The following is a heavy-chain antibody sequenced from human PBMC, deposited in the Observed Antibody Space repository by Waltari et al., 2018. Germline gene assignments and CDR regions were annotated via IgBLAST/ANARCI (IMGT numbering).Heavy chain of an antibody. Sequence: QVQLQESGPGLVKPSETLSLTCTVSGGSISSYYWSWIRQPAGKGLEWIGRIYISGSTNYNPSLKSRVTMSLDTSKNHFSLRLNSVTAADTAIYYCARHGYSGGWFDPWGQGTLVTVSS. CDR3: ARHGYSGGWFDP. D-gene: IGHD4-17*01. CDR2: IYISGST. J-gene: IGHJ5*02. V-gene: IGHV4-4*07. CDR1: GGSISSYY.